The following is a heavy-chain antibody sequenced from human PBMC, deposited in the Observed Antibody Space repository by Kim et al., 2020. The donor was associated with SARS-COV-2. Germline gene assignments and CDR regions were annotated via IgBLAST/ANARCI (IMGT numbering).Heavy chain of an antibody. CDR1: GGSFSGYY. J-gene: IGHJ5*02. D-gene: IGHD2-8*01. CDR3: ARGPPGVLMVYAMGRLFDP. V-gene: IGHV4-34*01. Sequence: SETLSLTCAVYGGSFSGYYWSWIRQPPGKGLEWIGEINHSGSTNYNPSLKSRVTISVDTSKNQFSLKLSSVTAADTAVYYCARGPPGVLMVYAMGRLFDP. CDR2: INHSGST.